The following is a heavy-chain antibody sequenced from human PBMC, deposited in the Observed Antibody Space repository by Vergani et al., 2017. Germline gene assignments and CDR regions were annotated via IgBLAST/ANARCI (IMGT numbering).Heavy chain of an antibody. CDR1: GGTFSSYA. V-gene: IGHV1-69*01. CDR3: ARGDYGEGTNNYYYGMDV. CDR2: IIPIFGTA. D-gene: IGHD4-17*01. Sequence: QVQLVQSGAEVKKPGSSVKVSCKASGGTFSSYAISWVRQAPGQGLEWMGGIIPIFGTANYAQKFQGRVTITADASTSTAYMELSSLRSEDTAVYYCARGDYGEGTNNYYYGMDVWGQGTTVTVSS. J-gene: IGHJ6*02.